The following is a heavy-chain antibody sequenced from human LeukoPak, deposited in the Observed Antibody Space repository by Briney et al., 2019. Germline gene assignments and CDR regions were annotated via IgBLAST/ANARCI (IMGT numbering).Heavy chain of an antibody. CDR3: ARVDPEGPDY. J-gene: IGHJ4*02. CDR1: GYTFTSYY. V-gene: IGHV1-8*03. Sequence: ASVKVSCKASGYTFTSYYMHWVRQAPGQGLEWMGWMNPNSGNTGYAQKFQGRVTITRNTSISTAYMELSSLRSEDTAVYYCARVDPEGPDYWGQGTLVTVSS. CDR2: MNPNSGNT. D-gene: IGHD1-14*01.